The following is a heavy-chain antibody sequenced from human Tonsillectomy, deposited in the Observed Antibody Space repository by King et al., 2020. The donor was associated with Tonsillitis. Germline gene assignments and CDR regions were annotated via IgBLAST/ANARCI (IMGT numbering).Heavy chain of an antibody. CDR3: ARDRLDLGANSGFYY. CDR2: ISSRSSTI. CDR1: GFTFSTNS. Sequence: VQLVESGGGLVHPGGSLRLSCAASGFTFSTNSMNWVRQAPGKGLEWVSYISSRSSTIYYADSVKGRFTISRDNAKNSLYLQMNSLRAEDTAVYFCARDRLDLGANSGFYYWGQGTLVTVPS. D-gene: IGHD4-23*01. J-gene: IGHJ4*02. V-gene: IGHV3-48*04.